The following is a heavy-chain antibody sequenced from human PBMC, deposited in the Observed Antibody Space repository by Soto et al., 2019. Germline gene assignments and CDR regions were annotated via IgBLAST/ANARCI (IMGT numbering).Heavy chain of an antibody. CDR1: GFTFSGSW. CDR3: ATAGTGTFTY. J-gene: IGHJ4*02. CDR2: ISSDGSST. V-gene: IGHV3-74*03. D-gene: IGHD1-1*01. Sequence: EVQLVESGGGLVQPGGSLRLSCAASGFTFSGSWMHWVRQAPGKGLVWVSRISSDGSSTTYEDSVKGRFTISRDNAKNMLYLQMTSRRAEDTAVYYCATAGTGTFTYWGQGTLATVSS.